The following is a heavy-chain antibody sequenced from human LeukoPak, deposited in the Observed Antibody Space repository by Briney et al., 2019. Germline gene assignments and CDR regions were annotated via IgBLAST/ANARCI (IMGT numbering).Heavy chain of an antibody. CDR3: TRGHEYFQH. Sequence: GGSLRLSCTASGFTFGDYAMSWVRQAPGKGLEWVGFIRSKAYGGTTEYAASVKGRFTISRDDSKSIAYLQMNSLKTEDTAVYYCTRGHEYFQHWGQGTLVTVSS. CDR1: GFTFGDYA. J-gene: IGHJ1*01. CDR2: IRSKAYGGTT. V-gene: IGHV3-49*04.